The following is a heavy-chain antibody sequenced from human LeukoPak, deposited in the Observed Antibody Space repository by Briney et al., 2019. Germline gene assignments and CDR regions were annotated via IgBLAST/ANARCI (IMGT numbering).Heavy chain of an antibody. J-gene: IGHJ6*02. CDR1: GYSFTSYW. D-gene: IGHD6-13*01. CDR2: IDPSDSYT. Sequence: GESLKISCKGSGYSFTSYWISWVRQMPGKGLEWMGRIDPSDSYTNYSPSFQGHVTISADKSISTAYLQWSSLKASDTAMYYCASLGSSRGVDYYYGMDVWGQGTTVTVPS. V-gene: IGHV5-10-1*01. CDR3: ASLGSSRGVDYYYGMDV.